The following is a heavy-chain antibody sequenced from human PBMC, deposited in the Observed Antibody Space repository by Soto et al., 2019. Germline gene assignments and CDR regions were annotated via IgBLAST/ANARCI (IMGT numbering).Heavy chain of an antibody. V-gene: IGHV4-4*02. CDR2: ISPRGST. Sequence: QVQLQESGPGLVKPSGTLSLTCGVSGGSISNDNWWSWVRQPPGKGLEWIGEISPRGSTNYNPSPRSRXXIXLAXSKNQFSLKLDSVTAADTAVYYCARNGPGEWLFDYWGQGTLVTVSS. J-gene: IGHJ4*02. D-gene: IGHD3-3*01. CDR3: ARNGPGEWLFDY. CDR1: GGSISNDNW.